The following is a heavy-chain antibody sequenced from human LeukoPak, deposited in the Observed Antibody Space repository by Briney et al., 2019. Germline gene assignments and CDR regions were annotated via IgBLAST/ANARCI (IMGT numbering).Heavy chain of an antibody. D-gene: IGHD3-9*01. J-gene: IGHJ4*02. CDR1: GGTFSSYA. CDR3: ATSPDILTGYNDY. CDR2: IIPIFGTA. Sequence: SVKVSCKASGGTFSSYAISWVRQAPGQGLEWMGRIIPIFGTANYAQKFQGRVTITTDESTSTAYMELSSLRSEDTAVYYCATSPDILTGYNDYWGQGTLVTVSS. V-gene: IGHV1-69*05.